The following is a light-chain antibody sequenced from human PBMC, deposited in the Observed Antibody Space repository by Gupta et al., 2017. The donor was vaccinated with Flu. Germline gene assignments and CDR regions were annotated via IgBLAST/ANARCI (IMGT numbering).Light chain of an antibody. J-gene: IGLJ2*01. Sequence: QSVLTQPPSISVAPGQRVTISCTVGSSNIGAGFDVHWYQQLPGTAPKLLIYGNSNRPSGVPDRFSGSKSGTSASLAITGLQAEDEADYYCQSRESSLSAVVFGGGTKLTVL. CDR1: SSNIGAGFD. CDR3: QSRESSLSAVV. V-gene: IGLV1-40*01. CDR2: GNS.